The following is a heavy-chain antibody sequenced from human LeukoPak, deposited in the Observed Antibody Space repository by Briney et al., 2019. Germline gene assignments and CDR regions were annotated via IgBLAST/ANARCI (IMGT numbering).Heavy chain of an antibody. D-gene: IGHD1-26*01. CDR1: GGSISSYY. CDR3: ARLASGSYGPLTPFDY. Sequence: SETLSLTCTVSGGSISSYYWSWIRQPPGKGLEWIGYIYYSGSTNYNPSLKSRVTISVDTSKNQFSLRLSSVTAADTAVYYSARLASGSYGPLTPFDYWGQGTLVTVSS. V-gene: IGHV4-59*08. CDR2: IYYSGST. J-gene: IGHJ4*02.